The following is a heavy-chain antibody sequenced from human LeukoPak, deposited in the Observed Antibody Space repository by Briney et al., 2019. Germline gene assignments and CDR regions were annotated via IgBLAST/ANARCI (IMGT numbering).Heavy chain of an antibody. CDR1: GFTFNNYA. D-gene: IGHD3-22*01. Sequence: GGSLRLSCAASGFTFNNYAMSWVRQAPGKGLEWVSAVSGSNANTYYADSVRGRFTFSRDNSKNTLYLQMNSLRAEDTAVYYCEGTYYYDSSDDYWGQGTLVTVSS. CDR3: EGTYYYDSSDDY. V-gene: IGHV3-23*01. J-gene: IGHJ4*02. CDR2: VSGSNANT.